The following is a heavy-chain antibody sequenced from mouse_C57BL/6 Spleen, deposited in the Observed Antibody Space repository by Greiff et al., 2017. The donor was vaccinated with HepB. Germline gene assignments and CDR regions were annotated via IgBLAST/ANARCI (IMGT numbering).Heavy chain of an antibody. J-gene: IGHJ3*01. CDR2: IDPSDSYT. Sequence: QVQLQQPGAELVMPGASVKLSCKASGYTFNSYWMHWVKQRPGQGLEWIGEIDPSDSYTNYNQKFTGKSTLTVDKSSSTAYMQLSSLTSEDSAVYYCARAATLRSNSGAWFAYWGQGTLVTVSA. D-gene: IGHD2-5*01. CDR3: ARAATLRSNSGAWFAY. CDR1: GYTFNSYW. V-gene: IGHV1-69*01.